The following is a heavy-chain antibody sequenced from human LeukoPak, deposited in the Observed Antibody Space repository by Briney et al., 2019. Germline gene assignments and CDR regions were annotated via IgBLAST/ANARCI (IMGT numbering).Heavy chain of an antibody. CDR2: IYTNGIT. J-gene: IGHJ4*02. D-gene: IGHD4-17*01. Sequence: SETLSLTCTVSGGSISNYYWSWIRQPAGKGLEWIGRIYTNGITNYNPSLKSRVTMSLDTSKNQFSLKLSSVTAADTAAYYCARLVSDGDYQFDFDYWGQGTLVTVSS. CDR3: ARLVSDGDYQFDFDY. V-gene: IGHV4-4*07. CDR1: GGSISNYY.